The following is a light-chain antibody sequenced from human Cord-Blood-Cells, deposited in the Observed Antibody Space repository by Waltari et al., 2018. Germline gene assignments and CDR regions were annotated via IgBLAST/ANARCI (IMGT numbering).Light chain of an antibody. J-gene: IGLJ3*02. V-gene: IGLV2-14*01. CDR1: SSDVGGYNY. Sequence: QSALTQPASVSGSPGQSITISCTGTSSDVGGYNYVSWYQQHPGKAPKLTIYDVSKRPSGVSNRFSGSKSGNTASLTISGLQAEDEADYYCSSYTSSSDWVFGGGTKLTVL. CDR2: DVS. CDR3: SSYTSSSDWV.